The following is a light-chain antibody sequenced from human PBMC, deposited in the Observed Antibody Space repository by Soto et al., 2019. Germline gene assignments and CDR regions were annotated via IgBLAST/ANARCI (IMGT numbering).Light chain of an antibody. Sequence: QSVLTQPASVSGSPGQSITISCTGTSSDIGSYNLVSWYQQHPGKAPKVAIYDVTKRPSGVSDRFSGSRSGNTASLTISGLKAEDEADYYCRSYAGTSSLWVFGGGTKLTVL. CDR1: SSDIGSYNL. CDR3: RSYAGTSSLWV. CDR2: DVT. J-gene: IGLJ3*02. V-gene: IGLV2-23*02.